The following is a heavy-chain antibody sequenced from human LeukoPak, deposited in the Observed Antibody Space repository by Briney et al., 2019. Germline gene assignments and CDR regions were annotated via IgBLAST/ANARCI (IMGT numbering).Heavy chain of an antibody. J-gene: IGHJ3*02. Sequence: GGSLRLSCAASGFTFSSYWMHWVRQAPGKGLVWVSRINSDGSSTSYADSVKGRFTISRDNAKNTLYLQMNSLRAEDTAVYYCARVRRYFDWSDAFDIWGQGTMVTVSS. D-gene: IGHD3-9*01. CDR2: INSDGSST. V-gene: IGHV3-74*01. CDR1: GFTFSSYW. CDR3: ARVRRYFDWSDAFDI.